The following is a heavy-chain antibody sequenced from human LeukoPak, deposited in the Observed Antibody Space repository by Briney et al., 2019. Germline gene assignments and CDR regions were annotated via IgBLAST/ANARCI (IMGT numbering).Heavy chain of an antibody. J-gene: IGHJ3*02. Sequence: PSETLSLTCTVSGGSISSYYWSWIRQPPGKGLEWIGYIYYSGSTNYNPSLKSRVTISVDRSKNQFSLKLSSVTAADTAVYYCARGYYYDSSGSAFDIWGQGTMVTVSS. CDR1: GGSISSYY. D-gene: IGHD3-22*01. CDR3: ARGYYYDSSGSAFDI. CDR2: IYYSGST. V-gene: IGHV4-59*12.